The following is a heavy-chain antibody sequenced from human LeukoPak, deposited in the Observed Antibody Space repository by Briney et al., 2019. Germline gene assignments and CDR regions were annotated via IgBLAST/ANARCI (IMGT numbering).Heavy chain of an antibody. CDR1: GGSFSGYY. D-gene: IGHD2-21*02. V-gene: IGHV4-34*01. Sequence: PSETLSLTCAVYGGSFSGYYWSWIRQPPGKGLEWIGEINHSGSTNYNPSLKSRVTISVDTSKNQFSLKLSSVTAADTAVYYCARIPHCGGGCYHFDYWGQGTLVTVSS. CDR2: INHSGST. CDR3: ARIPHCGGGCYHFDY. J-gene: IGHJ4*02.